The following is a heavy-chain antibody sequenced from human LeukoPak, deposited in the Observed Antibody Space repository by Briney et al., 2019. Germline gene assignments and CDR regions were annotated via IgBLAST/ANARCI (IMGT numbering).Heavy chain of an antibody. CDR3: TRALYDYDSRLYGY. CDR2: IRSKAYGGTT. J-gene: IGHJ4*02. Sequence: GGSLRLSCTASGFTFGDYAMSWFRQAPGKGLGWVGFIRSKAYGGTTEYAASVKGRFTISRDDSKSIAYLQMNSLKTEDTAVYYCTRALYDYDSRLYGYWGQGTLVTVSS. D-gene: IGHD3-22*01. CDR1: GFTFGDYA. V-gene: IGHV3-49*03.